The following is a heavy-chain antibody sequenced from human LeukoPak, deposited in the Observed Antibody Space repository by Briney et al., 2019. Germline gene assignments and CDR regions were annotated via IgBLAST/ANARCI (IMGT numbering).Heavy chain of an antibody. J-gene: IGHJ5*02. CDR1: GGSISSSNW. CDR2: IYHSGST. V-gene: IGHV4-4*02. Sequence: SETLSLTCAVSGGSISSSNWWSWVRQPPGKGLEWIGEIYHSGSTNYNPSLKSRVTISLDKSKNQFSLKLSSVTAADTAVYYCARAFIYDFWSGYPTVGPWGQGTLVTVSS. D-gene: IGHD3-3*01. CDR3: ARAFIYDFWSGYPTVGP.